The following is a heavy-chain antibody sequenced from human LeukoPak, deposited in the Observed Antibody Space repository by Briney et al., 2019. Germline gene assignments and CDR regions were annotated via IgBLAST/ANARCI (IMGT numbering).Heavy chain of an antibody. CDR1: GFTFSSYS. CDR3: ARDRGYRSFDY. V-gene: IGHV3-7*01. D-gene: IGHD6-19*01. J-gene: IGHJ4*02. CDR2: IKPDGTVT. Sequence: PGGSLRLSCAASGFTFSSYSMNWVRQAPGKGLEWVANIKPDGTVTTSVDSVKGRFTISRDNAKNSLYLQMNSLRVEDTAVYYCARDRGYRSFDYWGQGTLVTVSS.